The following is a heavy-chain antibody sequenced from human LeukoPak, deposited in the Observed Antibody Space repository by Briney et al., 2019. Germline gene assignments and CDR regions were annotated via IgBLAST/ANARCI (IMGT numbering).Heavy chain of an antibody. D-gene: IGHD3-22*01. CDR3: AKQVYDSSGYIFDY. CDR1: GFTFSSYA. V-gene: IGHV3-23*01. Sequence: GGSLRLSCAASGFTFSSYAMSWVRQAPGKGLEWVSAISGSGGSTYYADSVKGRFTISRDNSKNTLYLQMNSLRAEDTAAYYCAKQVYDSSGYIFDYWGQGTLVTVSS. J-gene: IGHJ4*02. CDR2: ISGSGGST.